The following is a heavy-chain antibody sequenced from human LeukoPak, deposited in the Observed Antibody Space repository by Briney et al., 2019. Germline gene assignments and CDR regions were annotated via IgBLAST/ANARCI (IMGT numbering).Heavy chain of an antibody. CDR3: ASLAYCGGDCYEAANWYFDL. CDR2: IYYSGST. Sequence: PSETLSLTCTVSGGSISNYYWSWIRQPPGKGLEWIGYIYYSGSTNYNPSLKSRVTISVDTSKNQFSLKLSSVTAADTAVYYCASLAYCGGDCYEAANWYFDLWGRGTLVTVSS. D-gene: IGHD2-21*02. V-gene: IGHV4-59*08. J-gene: IGHJ2*01. CDR1: GGSISNYY.